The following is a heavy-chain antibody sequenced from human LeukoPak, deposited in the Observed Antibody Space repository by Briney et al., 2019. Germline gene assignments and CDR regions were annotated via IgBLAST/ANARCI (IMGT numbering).Heavy chain of an antibody. D-gene: IGHD3-9*01. CDR1: GFTFKYYA. Sequence: GGSLRLSCAASGFTFKYYAMTWVRQAPGKGLEWVAAIDGSGDDTYYAESVKGRFTISRDNSQNTLFLQVNSLRAEDTAVYYCARGLRGSIVRYFDYWGQGTLVTVSS. J-gene: IGHJ4*02. CDR2: IDGSGDDT. CDR3: ARGLRGSIVRYFDY. V-gene: IGHV3-23*01.